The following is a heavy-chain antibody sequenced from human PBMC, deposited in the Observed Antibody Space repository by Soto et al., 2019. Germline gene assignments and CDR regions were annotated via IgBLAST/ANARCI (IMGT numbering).Heavy chain of an antibody. V-gene: IGHV3-21*01. CDR3: ARVGYSSGWLPDY. CDR2: ISSSSSYI. CDR1: GFTFSSNS. Sequence: EVPLVESGGGLVKPGGSLRLSCAASGFTFSSNSMKWVRQAPGKGLEWVSLISSSSSYIYYADSVKGRFTISRDNAKNSLYLQMNSLRAEDTAVYYCARVGYSSGWLPDYWGQGTLVTVSS. J-gene: IGHJ4*02. D-gene: IGHD6-19*01.